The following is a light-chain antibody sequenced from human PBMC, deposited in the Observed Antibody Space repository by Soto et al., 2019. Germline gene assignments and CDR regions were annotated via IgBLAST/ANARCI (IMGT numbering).Light chain of an antibody. CDR2: EVS. V-gene: IGLV2-14*01. J-gene: IGLJ3*02. Sequence: QSALTQPASVSGSPGQSITISCTGSNSDVGAYNYVSWFHEHPGKAPKLIIYEVSDRPSGVSARFSASKSGNTASLTISGLQPDDAADYYCCSYTTNNTWVFGGGTKLTVL. CDR3: CSYTTNNTWV. CDR1: NSDVGAYNY.